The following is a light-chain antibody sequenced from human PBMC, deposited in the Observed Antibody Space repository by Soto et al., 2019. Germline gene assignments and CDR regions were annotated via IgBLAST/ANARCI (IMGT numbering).Light chain of an antibody. CDR2: EDN. CDR1: SGSIARNY. V-gene: IGLV6-57*03. CDR3: QSYDSSNHVV. J-gene: IGLJ2*01. Sequence: NFMLTQPHSVSESAGETVTISCTRSSGSIARNYVQWYQQRPGSAPTTVIYEDNQRPSGVPDRFSGSIDSSSNSASLTISGLKTEDEADYYCQSYDSSNHVVFRGGTKVTVL.